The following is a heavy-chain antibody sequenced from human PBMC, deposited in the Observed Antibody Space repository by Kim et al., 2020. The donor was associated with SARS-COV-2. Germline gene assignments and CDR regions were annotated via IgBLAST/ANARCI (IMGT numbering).Heavy chain of an antibody. CDR1: GGSISSSSYY. CDR3: ASIGTDPTPVDY. D-gene: IGHD2-15*01. V-gene: IGHV4-39*01. CDR2: IHYSGST. Sequence: SETLSLTCTVSGGSISSSSYYWGWIRQPPGKGLEWFGRIHYSGSTYYNPSLKSRVTISVDTSKNQFSLKLCSVTAADTAVYYCASIGTDPTPVDYSGQGTLVTVSS. J-gene: IGHJ4*02.